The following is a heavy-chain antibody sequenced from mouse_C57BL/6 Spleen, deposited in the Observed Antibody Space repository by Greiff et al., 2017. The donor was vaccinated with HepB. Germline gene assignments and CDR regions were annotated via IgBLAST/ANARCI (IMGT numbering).Heavy chain of an antibody. V-gene: IGHV1-52*01. J-gene: IGHJ3*01. CDR1: GYTFTSYW. CDR2: IDPSDSET. CDR3: ARGEGDYGFAY. Sequence: QVHVKQPGAELVRPGSSVKLSCKASGYTFTSYWMHWVKQRPIQGLEWIGNIDPSDSETHYNQKFKDKATLTVDKSSSTAYMQLSSLTSEDSAVYYCARGEGDYGFAYWGQGTLVTVSA. D-gene: IGHD2-4*01.